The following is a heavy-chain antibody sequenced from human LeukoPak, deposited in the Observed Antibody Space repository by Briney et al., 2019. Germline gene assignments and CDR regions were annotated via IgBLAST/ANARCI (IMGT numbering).Heavy chain of an antibody. D-gene: IGHD4-11*01. CDR3: ARSSVTLNDY. J-gene: IGHJ4*02. CDR2: ISSSGSTI. Sequence: GGSLRLSCAASGFTFSSYGMHWVRQAPGKGLEWVSYISSSGSTIYDADSVKGRFTISRDNAKNSLYLQMNSLRAEDTAVYYCARSSVTLNDYWGQGTLVTVSS. V-gene: IGHV3-48*04. CDR1: GFTFSSYG.